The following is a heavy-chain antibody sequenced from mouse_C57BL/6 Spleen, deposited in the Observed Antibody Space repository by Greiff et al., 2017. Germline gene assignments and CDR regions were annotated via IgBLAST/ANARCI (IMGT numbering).Heavy chain of an antibody. CDR3: AREGTYGVFAY. V-gene: IGHV3-6*01. CDR2: ISYDGSN. CDR1: GYSITSGYY. D-gene: IGHD1-1*01. Sequence: EVQLVESGPGLVKPSQSLSLTCSVTGYSITSGYYWNWIRQFPGNKLEWMGYISYDGSNNYNPSLKNRISITRDTSKNQFFLKLNSVTTEDTATYYCAREGTYGVFAYWGQGTLVTVSA. J-gene: IGHJ3*01.